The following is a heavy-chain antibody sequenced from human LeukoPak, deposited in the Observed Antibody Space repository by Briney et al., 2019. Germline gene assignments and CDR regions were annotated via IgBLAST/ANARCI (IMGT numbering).Heavy chain of an antibody. Sequence: AASVKVSCKASGGTFSSYAISWVRQAPGQGLEWMGGIIPIFGTANYAQKFQGRVTITADESTSTAYMELSSLRSEDTAVYYCALRFLEWLFLGAFDIWGQGTMVTVSS. CDR2: IIPIFGTA. D-gene: IGHD3-3*01. CDR1: GGTFSSYA. V-gene: IGHV1-69*13. CDR3: ALRFLEWLFLGAFDI. J-gene: IGHJ3*02.